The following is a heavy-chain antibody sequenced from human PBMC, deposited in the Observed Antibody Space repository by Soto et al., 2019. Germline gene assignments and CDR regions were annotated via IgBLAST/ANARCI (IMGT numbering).Heavy chain of an antibody. Sequence: ASVKVSCKASGGTFSSYTIGWVRQAPGQGLEWMGRIIPILGIANYAQKFQGRVTITADKSTSTAYMELSSLRSEDTAVYYCARLSITMIVPGDAFDIWGQGTMVTVSS. CDR1: GGTFSSYT. D-gene: IGHD3-22*01. CDR3: ARLSITMIVPGDAFDI. V-gene: IGHV1-69*02. CDR2: IIPILGIA. J-gene: IGHJ3*02.